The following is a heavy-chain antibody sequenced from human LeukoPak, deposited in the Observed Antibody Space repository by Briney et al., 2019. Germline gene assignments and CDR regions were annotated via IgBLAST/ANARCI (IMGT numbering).Heavy chain of an antibody. CDR3: ARVMGWELLKENDAFDI. CDR2: ISAYNGNT. V-gene: IGHV1-18*01. J-gene: IGHJ3*02. Sequence: ASVKVSCKASGYTFTSYGISWVRQAPGQGLEWMGWISAYNGNTNYAQKLQGRVTMTTDTSTSTAYTELRSLRSDDTAVYYCARVMGWELLKENDAFDIWGQGTMVTVSS. CDR1: GYTFTSYG. D-gene: IGHD1-26*01.